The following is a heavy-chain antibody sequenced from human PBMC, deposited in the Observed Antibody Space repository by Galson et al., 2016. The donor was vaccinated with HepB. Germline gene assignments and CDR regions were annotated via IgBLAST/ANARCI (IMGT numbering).Heavy chain of an antibody. CDR2: IYETGTA. Sequence: ETLSLTCDVSGGSISSNYWWGWVRQSPEKGFEWIGEIYETGTANYNPSFTSRATIFVDKSKNQISLRLDYVTAADTAVYYCTEGNLGTSATMAFDYWGQGTLVTVSS. CDR1: GGSISSNYW. D-gene: IGHD3-10*01. V-gene: IGHV4-4*02. J-gene: IGHJ4*02. CDR3: TEGNLGTSATMAFDY.